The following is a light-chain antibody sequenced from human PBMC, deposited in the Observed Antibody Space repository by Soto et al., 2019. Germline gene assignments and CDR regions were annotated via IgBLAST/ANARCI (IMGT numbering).Light chain of an antibody. CDR1: QSIRSD. J-gene: IGKJ5*01. V-gene: IGKV3-11*01. CDR2: DAS. CDR3: QQRSSWPPT. Sequence: EIVLTQSPDTLSLSPGEGATLSCRASQSIRSDRFACYQQKPGQAPRLLIYDASTRATGIPARFSGSGSGTDFTLTITSLQPEDFAVYYRQQRSSWPPTFGQGTRLEIK.